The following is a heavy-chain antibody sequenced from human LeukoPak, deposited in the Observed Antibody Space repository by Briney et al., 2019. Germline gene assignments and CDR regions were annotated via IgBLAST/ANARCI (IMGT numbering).Heavy chain of an antibody. Sequence: GGSLRLSCAASGFTFSSYWMSWVRQAPGKGLEWVANIKQDGGEKYYVDSVKGRFTISRDNAKNSLYLQMNSLRAEDTAVYYCARVGYSSSWYIGWFDPWGQGTLVTVSS. CDR1: GFTFSSYW. CDR2: IKQDGGEK. CDR3: ARVGYSSSWYIGWFDP. J-gene: IGHJ5*02. V-gene: IGHV3-7*01. D-gene: IGHD6-13*01.